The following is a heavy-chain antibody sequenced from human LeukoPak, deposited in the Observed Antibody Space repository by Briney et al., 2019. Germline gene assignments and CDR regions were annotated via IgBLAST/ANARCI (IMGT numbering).Heavy chain of an antibody. CDR2: INPNSGGT. V-gene: IGHV1-2*04. Sequence: ASVKVSCKASGYTFTGYYMHWVRQAPGQGLEWMGWINPNSGGTNYAQKFQGWVTMTRDTPISTAYMELSRLRSDDTAVYYCARGGSGSYPRSNWFDPWGQGTLVTVSS. CDR1: GYTFTGYY. J-gene: IGHJ5*02. CDR3: ARGGSGSYPRSNWFDP. D-gene: IGHD1-26*01.